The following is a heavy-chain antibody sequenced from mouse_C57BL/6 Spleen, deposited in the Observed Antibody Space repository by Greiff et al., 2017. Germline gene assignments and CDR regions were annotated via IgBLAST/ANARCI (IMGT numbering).Heavy chain of an antibody. CDR3: ARKDYSIPFAY. V-gene: IGHV2-2*01. D-gene: IGHD2-5*01. Sequence: VNLVESGPGLVQPSQSLSITCTVSGFSLTSYGVHWVRQSPGKGLEWLGVIWSGGSTDYNAAFISRLSISKDNSKSQVFFKMNSLQADDTAIYYCARKDYSIPFAYWGQGTLVTVSA. CDR2: IWSGGST. CDR1: GFSLTSYG. J-gene: IGHJ3*01.